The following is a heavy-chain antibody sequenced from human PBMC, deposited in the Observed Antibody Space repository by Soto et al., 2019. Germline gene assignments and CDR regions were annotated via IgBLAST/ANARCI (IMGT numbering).Heavy chain of an antibody. V-gene: IGHV5-10-1*01. CDR2: IDPSDSYT. Sequence: PGESLKISCKGSVYSFTSYWISWVRQMPGKGLEWMGRIDPSDSYTNYSPSFQGHVTISADKSISTAYLQWSSLRASDTAMYYCARQDHYYYYGMDVWGQGTTVTVSS. J-gene: IGHJ6*02. CDR1: VYSFTSYW. CDR3: ARQDHYYYYGMDV.